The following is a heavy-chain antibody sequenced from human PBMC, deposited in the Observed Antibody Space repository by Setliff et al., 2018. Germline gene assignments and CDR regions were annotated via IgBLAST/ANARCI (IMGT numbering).Heavy chain of an antibody. CDR3: ASLNWNHLYYYMDV. D-gene: IGHD1-1*01. CDR2: IIPIFGTA. J-gene: IGHJ6*03. CDR1: GGTFSSYA. V-gene: IGHV1-69*06. Sequence: SVKVSCKASGGTFSSYAISWVRQAPGQGLEWMGRIIPIFGTANYAQKFQGRVAITADKSTSTAYMELSSLRSEDTAVYYCASLNWNHLYYYMDVWGKGTTVTVSS.